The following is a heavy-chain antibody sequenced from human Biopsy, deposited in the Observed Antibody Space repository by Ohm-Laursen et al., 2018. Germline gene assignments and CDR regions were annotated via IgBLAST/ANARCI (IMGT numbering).Heavy chain of an antibody. J-gene: IGHJ2*01. Sequence: SSLRLSCAASGFTFSSYGMHWVRQAPGKGLAWVAAIWYDGSNKNYADSVKGRFIISRDNPKNTVDLQMNSLRAEDTAVYFCARDGKRWDYSTYFSWHFDLWGRGTLVTVSS. D-gene: IGHD4-11*01. CDR2: IWYDGSNK. CDR3: ARDGKRWDYSTYFSWHFDL. CDR1: GFTFSSYG. V-gene: IGHV3-33*01.